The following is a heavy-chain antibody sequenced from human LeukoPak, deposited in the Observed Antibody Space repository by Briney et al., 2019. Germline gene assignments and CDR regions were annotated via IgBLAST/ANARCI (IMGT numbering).Heavy chain of an antibody. CDR3: ARGLYGDYDLDYFDY. D-gene: IGHD4-17*01. CDR2: IYYSGST. J-gene: IGHJ4*02. V-gene: IGHV4-30-4*01. Sequence: SETLSLTCPVSGGAISSGDYYWSWIRQPPGKGLGWIGYIYYSGSTYYNPSLKSRVTISVDTSKNQFSLKLSSVTAADTAVYYCARGLYGDYDLDYFDYWGQGTLVTVSS. CDR1: GGAISSGDYY.